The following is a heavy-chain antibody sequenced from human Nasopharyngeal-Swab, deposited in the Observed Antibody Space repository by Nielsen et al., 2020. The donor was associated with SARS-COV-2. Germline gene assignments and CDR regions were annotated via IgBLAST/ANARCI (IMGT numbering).Heavy chain of an antibody. CDR1: GFTFSDYT. CDR2: ISSSGSYM. Sequence: GESLKISCAASGFTFSDYTMNWVRQAPGQGLEWVSSISSSGSYMYYTDSVKGRFTMPRDNAKNSLYLQMNSLRAEDTAMYYCARGGGWTNDYWGQGTQVTVSS. V-gene: IGHV3-21*01. CDR3: ARGGGWTNDY. J-gene: IGHJ4*02. D-gene: IGHD6-19*01.